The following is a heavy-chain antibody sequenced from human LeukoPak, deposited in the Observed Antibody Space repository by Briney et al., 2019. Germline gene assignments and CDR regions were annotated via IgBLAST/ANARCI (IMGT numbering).Heavy chain of an antibody. Sequence: PGGSLRLSCAASGFIFSDYSFHWVRQAPGTGLEGVAVISDDGRIEFYADSVKARFTISRDNSEYPLYLHMNSLSAEDTAVYYCARDRPRSFWREEFEHWGQGTLVTVSS. CDR1: GFIFSDYS. V-gene: IGHV3-30*04. CDR2: ISDDGRIE. J-gene: IGHJ4*02. CDR3: ARDRPRSFWREEFEH. D-gene: IGHD2/OR15-2a*01.